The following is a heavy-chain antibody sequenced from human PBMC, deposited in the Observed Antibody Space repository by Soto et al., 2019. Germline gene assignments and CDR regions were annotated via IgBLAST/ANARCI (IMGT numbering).Heavy chain of an antibody. CDR1: SYTFSTYA. J-gene: IGHJ5*02. D-gene: IGHD2-2*01. Sequence: QVQLVQSGAEVKKPGASVKVSCKASSYTFSTYAINWVRQAPGQGLEWMGWISIYNGNTNYEQNLQGRVTMTADTSTSTGYMGLRSLRSDDTAVYYCERASPEGVVVVPAPLSMWFAPWGQGTLVTVSS. CDR3: ERASPEGVVVVPAPLSMWFAP. V-gene: IGHV1-18*01. CDR2: ISIYNGNT.